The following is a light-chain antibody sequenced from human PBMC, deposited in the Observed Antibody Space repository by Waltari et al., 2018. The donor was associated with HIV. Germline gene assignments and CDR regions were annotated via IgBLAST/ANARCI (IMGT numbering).Light chain of an antibody. Sequence: QSVVTQPPSASGTPGQRVTISCSGSSSNIGSNYVYWYQQLPGTAPKLLIHRNNQRPSGVPDRFSASKSGTSASLAISGLRSEDEADYYCRSWDDSLRVWVFGGGTKVTVL. J-gene: IGLJ3*02. CDR1: SSNIGSNY. V-gene: IGLV1-47*01. CDR2: RNN. CDR3: RSWDDSLRVWV.